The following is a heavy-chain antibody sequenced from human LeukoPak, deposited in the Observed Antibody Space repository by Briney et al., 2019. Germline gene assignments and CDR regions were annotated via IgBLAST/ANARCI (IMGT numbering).Heavy chain of an antibody. J-gene: IGHJ3*02. D-gene: IGHD6-13*01. CDR1: GFTFSSYA. CDR2: ISYDGSNK. V-gene: IGHV3-30*03. CDR3: ARDTSREIAFDI. Sequence: GGSLRLSCAASGFTFSSYAMSWVRQAPGKGLEWVAVISYDGSNKFYAESVKGRFTISRDNSKNTLYLQMNSLRAEDTAVYYCARDTSREIAFDIWGQGTMVTVSS.